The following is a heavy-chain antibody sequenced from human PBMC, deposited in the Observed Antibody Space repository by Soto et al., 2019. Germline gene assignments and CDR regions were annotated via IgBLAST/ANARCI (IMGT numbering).Heavy chain of an antibody. J-gene: IGHJ4*02. V-gene: IGHV3-15*07. CDR1: GLRLSDGW. CDR3: TRRPKARDAGVDPLAY. CDR2: IKSKADGGTV. Sequence: GGSLRLSCTASGLRLSDGWMNWVRQTPGKGLEWVGRIKSKADGGTVDYAAPVNGRFTISRDDSRNMLYLQMNNLKADDTGVYYCTRRPKARDAGVDPLAYWGRGALVTVSS. D-gene: IGHD3-10*01.